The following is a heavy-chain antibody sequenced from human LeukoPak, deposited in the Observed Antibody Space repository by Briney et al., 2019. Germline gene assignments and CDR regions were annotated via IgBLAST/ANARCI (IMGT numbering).Heavy chain of an antibody. CDR3: ARYSEVYYYVDV. J-gene: IGHJ6*03. D-gene: IGHD2-21*01. CDR1: GFTFYTYN. CDR2: IRSYSSYI. V-gene: IGHV3-21*01. Sequence: PGGSLRLSCAASGFTFYTYNFNWVRQAPGKGLEWVASIRSYSSYIHYADSVKGRFTISRDDAKKSLDLQMNSLRAEDTAVYFCARYSEVYYYVDVWGAGTTVIVSS.